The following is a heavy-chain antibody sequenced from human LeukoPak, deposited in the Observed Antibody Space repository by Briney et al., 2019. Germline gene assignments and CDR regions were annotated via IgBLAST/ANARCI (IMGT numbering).Heavy chain of an antibody. J-gene: IGHJ4*02. V-gene: IGHV3-30*02. Sequence: GGSLRLSCAASGFTFSSYGMYWVRQAPGKGLEWVAFIRYDGSNEYYADSVKGRFTISRDNSKNTLYLQMNSLRAEDTAVYYCVKDQYYYDSSGYSDYWGQGTLVTVSS. CDR2: IRYDGSNE. CDR1: GFTFSSYG. D-gene: IGHD3-22*01. CDR3: VKDQYYYDSSGYSDY.